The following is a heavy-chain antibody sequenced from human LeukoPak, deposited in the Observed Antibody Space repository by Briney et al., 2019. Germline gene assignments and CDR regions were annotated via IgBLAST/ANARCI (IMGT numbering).Heavy chain of an antibody. Sequence: GGSLRLSCAASGFTFSSYWMHWVRQAPGKGLVWVSRVNSDGSSTTYADSVKGRFTISRDNAKNTLYLQMNSLRAEDTAVYYCARGSTQYSSGWYGLDYWGQGPWSPSPQ. V-gene: IGHV3-74*01. CDR1: GFTFSSYW. D-gene: IGHD6-19*01. J-gene: IGHJ4*01. CDR2: VNSDGSST. CDR3: ARGSTQYSSGWYGLDY.